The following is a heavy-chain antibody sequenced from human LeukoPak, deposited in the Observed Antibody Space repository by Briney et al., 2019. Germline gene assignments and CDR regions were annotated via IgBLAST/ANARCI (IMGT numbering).Heavy chain of an antibody. CDR1: GFTFSSYA. J-gene: IGHJ4*02. D-gene: IGHD6-19*01. V-gene: IGHV3-23*01. CDR2: ISGSGGST. Sequence: GGSLRLSCAASGFTFSSYAMGWVRQAPGKGLEWVSDISGSGGSTYYADSVKGRFTISKDNSKNTLHLQMNSLRAEDTAVYYCAKGIAVASYYFDYWGQGTLVTVSS. CDR3: AKGIAVASYYFDY.